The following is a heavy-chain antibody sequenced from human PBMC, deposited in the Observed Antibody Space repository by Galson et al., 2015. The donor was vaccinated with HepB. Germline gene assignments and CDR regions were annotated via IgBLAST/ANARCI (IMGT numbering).Heavy chain of an antibody. J-gene: IGHJ5*02. V-gene: IGHV4-34*01. CDR2: INHSGST. CDR1: GGSFSGYY. D-gene: IGHD3-10*01. Sequence: ETLSLTCAVYGGSFSGYYWSWIRQPPGKGLEWIGEINHSGSTNYNPSLKSRVTISVDTSKNQFSLKLSSVTAADTAVYYCASGPRYGSGSYYPPWGQGTLVTVSS. CDR3: ASGPRYGSGSYYPP.